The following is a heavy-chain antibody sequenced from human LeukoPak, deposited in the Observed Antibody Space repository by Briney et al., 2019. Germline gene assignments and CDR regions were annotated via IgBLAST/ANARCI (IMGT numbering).Heavy chain of an antibody. Sequence: GGSLSLSCAASGFTFSNYAMTWVPQAPGKGLEWVSTISGTGGFTTSTYYEDSVKGRFTITSDNSDNELYLQMDGLRAYDTAVYYCVKDRRYGGNSALSWFDPWGQGTLVTVSS. CDR1: GFTFSNYA. V-gene: IGHV3-23*01. CDR3: VKDRRYGGNSALSWFDP. CDR2: ISGTGGFTTST. D-gene: IGHD4-23*01. J-gene: IGHJ5*02.